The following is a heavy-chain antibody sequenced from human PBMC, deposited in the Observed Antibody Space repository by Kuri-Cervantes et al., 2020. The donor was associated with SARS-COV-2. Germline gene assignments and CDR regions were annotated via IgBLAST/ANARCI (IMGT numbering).Heavy chain of an antibody. CDR3: TRMSTQYYDFWSGGYRDFDY. CDR1: GFSFRDFS. CDR2: IKSKAYGETA. Sequence: GESLKISCTTSGFSFRDFSVTWFRQAPGKGLEWVGFIKSKAYGETAEYAASVKGRFTISRDDSKTIAYLQMNSLKTEDTAVYYCTRMSTQYYDFWSGGYRDFDYWGQGTLVTVSS. D-gene: IGHD3-3*01. V-gene: IGHV3-49*03. J-gene: IGHJ4*02.